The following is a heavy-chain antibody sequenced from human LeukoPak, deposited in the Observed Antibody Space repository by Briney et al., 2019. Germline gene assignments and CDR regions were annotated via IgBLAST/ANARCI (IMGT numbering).Heavy chain of an antibody. V-gene: IGHV4-39*01. CDR2: IYYSGST. CDR1: GCSISSSRYY. CDR3: ARHVVATFGFDP. Sequence: KPSETLSLTCTVSGCSISSSRYYWGWLRQPPGKGLEWIGSIYYSGSTYYNPSLKSRVTISVDTSKNQFSLKLSSVTAADTAVYYCARHVVATFGFDPWGQGTLVTVSS. J-gene: IGHJ5*02. D-gene: IGHD3-16*01.